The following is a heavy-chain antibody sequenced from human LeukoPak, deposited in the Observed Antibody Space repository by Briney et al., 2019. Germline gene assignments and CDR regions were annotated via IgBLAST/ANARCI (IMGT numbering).Heavy chain of an antibody. CDR3: AKDTDITVVVAATYHDN. V-gene: IGHV3-23*01. CDR2: ISGSGGST. CDR1: GFTFNNYA. J-gene: IGHJ4*02. Sequence: PGGSLRLSCAVSGFTFNNYAMSWVRQAPGKGLEWVSAISGSGGSTYYADSVKGRFTISRDNSKNTLYLQMNSLRAEDTAVYYCAKDTDITVVVAATYHDNWGQGTLVTVSS. D-gene: IGHD2-15*01.